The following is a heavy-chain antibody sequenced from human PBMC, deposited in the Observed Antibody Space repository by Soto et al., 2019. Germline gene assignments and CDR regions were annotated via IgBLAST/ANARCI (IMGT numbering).Heavy chain of an antibody. Sequence: QVQLVQSGAEVKKPGASVKVSCKASGYTFTSYDINWVRQATGQGLEWRGWMNPNSGNTGYAQKSQGRVTMARNTSKRAAYMELRSLRSEDTAVYYCAMRDRSGYEDWFDPWGQGTLVTVSS. CDR1: GYTFTSYD. V-gene: IGHV1-8*01. D-gene: IGHD3-22*01. CDR2: MNPNSGNT. J-gene: IGHJ5*02. CDR3: AMRDRSGYEDWFDP.